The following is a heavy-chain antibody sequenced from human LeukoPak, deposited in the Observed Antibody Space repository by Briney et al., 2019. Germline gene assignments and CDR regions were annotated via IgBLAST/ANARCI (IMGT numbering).Heavy chain of an antibody. CDR1: GFIFSSYG. J-gene: IGHJ6*02. CDR3: AKDRRSCSGGNCYGMDV. CDR2: ISGSGGST. V-gene: IGHV3-23*01. D-gene: IGHD2-15*01. Sequence: GGSLRLSCAASGFIFSSYGMSWARQAPGKGLEWVSAISGSGGSTYYADSEKGRFTISRDNSKNTLSLQMNSLRAEDTAVYYCAKDRRSCSGGNCYGMDVWGQGTTVTVSS.